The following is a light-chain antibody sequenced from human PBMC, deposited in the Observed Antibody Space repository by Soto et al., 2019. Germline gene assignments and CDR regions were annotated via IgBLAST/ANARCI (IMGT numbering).Light chain of an antibody. J-gene: IGKJ5*01. Sequence: DLVLTQTPLSLSVTREQPGSISCESNQALLHSDGNTYLYWYLQKAGQPPQXMIYEVSKRFSGVPDRFSGSWSGTDCTLKISRVEAEDFWVYYCMRSVQPPITFGQGTRLEIK. CDR1: QALLHSDGNTY. V-gene: IGKV2D-29*01. CDR3: MRSVQPPIT. CDR2: EVS.